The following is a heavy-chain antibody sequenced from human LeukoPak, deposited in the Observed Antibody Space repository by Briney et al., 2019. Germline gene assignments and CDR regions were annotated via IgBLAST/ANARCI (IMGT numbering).Heavy chain of an antibody. CDR1: GGSISSYY. J-gene: IGHJ2*01. CDR2: IYYSGST. Sequence: PSETLSLTCTVSGGSISSYYWSWIRQPPGKGLEWIEYIYYSGSTNYNPSLKSRVTISVDTSKKQFSLKVRSVTAADTAVYYCARRDSPFDLWGRGTLVTVS. V-gene: IGHV4-59*01. CDR3: ARRDSPFDL. D-gene: IGHD3-22*01.